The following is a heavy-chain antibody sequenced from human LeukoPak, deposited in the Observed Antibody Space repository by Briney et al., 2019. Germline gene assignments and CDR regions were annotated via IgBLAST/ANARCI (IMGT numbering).Heavy chain of an antibody. D-gene: IGHD3-10*01. CDR3: SRDESRVLRSAWDY. CDR2: ISSSSNYI. J-gene: IGHJ4*02. CDR1: AFTFSSYS. Sequence: GWSLRLSCAASAFTFSSYSMNCVRQAPGKGLEWVSYISSSSNYINYADSVNGLFTNSSDNAKNSMNLQMNSLRTEETAGYYCSRDESRVLRSAWDYWGQGTRVTVSS. V-gene: IGHV3-21*01.